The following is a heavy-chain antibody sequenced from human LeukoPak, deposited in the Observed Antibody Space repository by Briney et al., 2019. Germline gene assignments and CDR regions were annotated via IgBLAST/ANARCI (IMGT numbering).Heavy chain of an antibody. CDR1: GGSISSSNW. CDR2: IYHSGST. CDR3: ARDWAHSSGWYRSYYYYYGMDV. J-gene: IGHJ6*02. V-gene: IGHV4-4*02. D-gene: IGHD6-19*01. Sequence: SETLSLTCAVSGGSISSSNWWSWVRPPPGKGLEWIGEIYHSGSTNYNPSLKSRVTISVDKSKNQFSLKLSSVTAADTAVYYCARDWAHSSGWYRSYYYYYGMDVWGQGTTVTVSS.